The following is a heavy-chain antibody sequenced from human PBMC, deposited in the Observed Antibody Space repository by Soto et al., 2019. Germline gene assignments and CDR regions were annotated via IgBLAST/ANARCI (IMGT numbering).Heavy chain of an antibody. Sequence: EVQLLESGGGLVQPGGSLRLSCAASGFTFSSYAMSWVRQAPGKGLEWVSAISGSGGSTYYADSVKGRFTISRDNSKNTLYLQMNSLRAEDTAVYYCAKVDDYIWGSYRYYYYMDDWGKGTTVTVSS. V-gene: IGHV3-23*01. CDR3: AKVDDYIWGSYRYYYYMDD. CDR1: GFTFSSYA. J-gene: IGHJ6*03. CDR2: ISGSGGST. D-gene: IGHD3-16*02.